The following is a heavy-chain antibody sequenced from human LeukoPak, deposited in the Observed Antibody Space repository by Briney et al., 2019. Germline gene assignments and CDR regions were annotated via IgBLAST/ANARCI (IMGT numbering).Heavy chain of an antibody. CDR2: ISGSGSDT. CDR1: GFTFSSYA. V-gene: IGHV3-23*01. Sequence: GGSQRLSCAASGFTFSSYAMSWVRQAPGKGLEWVSTISGSGSDTYYADSVKGRFTISRDHSENTLYLQMNSLGAEDTAIYYCAKVPYSDYGSGRPPFMDVWGQGTTVAVPS. D-gene: IGHD3-10*01. CDR3: AKVPYSDYGSGRPPFMDV. J-gene: IGHJ6*02.